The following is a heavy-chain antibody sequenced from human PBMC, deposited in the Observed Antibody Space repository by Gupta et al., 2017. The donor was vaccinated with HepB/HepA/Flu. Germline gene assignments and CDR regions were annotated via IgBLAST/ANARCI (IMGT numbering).Heavy chain of an antibody. D-gene: IGHD3-22*01. Sequence: EVQLLESGGGLAQPGGSLRLSCAASGFTFRSYGMSWVRQGPGKGLDWVSGIRGSGGSTYYADSVKGRFTISRDNSKNTLYLQMNSLRAEDTAVYYCAKGHYDSSGYYYNYWGQGTLVTVSS. V-gene: IGHV3-23*01. J-gene: IGHJ4*01. CDR2: IRGSGGST. CDR1: GFTFRSYG. CDR3: AKGHYDSSGYYYNY.